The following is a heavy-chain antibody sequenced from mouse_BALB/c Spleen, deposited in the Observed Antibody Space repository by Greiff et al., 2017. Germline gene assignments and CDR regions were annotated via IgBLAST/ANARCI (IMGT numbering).Heavy chain of an antibody. CDR1: GYTFTSYW. Sequence: VQLQQSGAELARPGASVKLSCKASGYTFTSYWMQWVQQRPGQGLEWIGAIYPGDGDTRYTQKFKGKATLTADKSSSTAYMQLSSLASEDSAVYYCARSDYYGSSSWFAYWGQGTLVTVSA. CDR2: IYPGDGDT. D-gene: IGHD1-1*01. V-gene: IGHV1-87*01. CDR3: ARSDYYGSSSWFAY. J-gene: IGHJ3*01.